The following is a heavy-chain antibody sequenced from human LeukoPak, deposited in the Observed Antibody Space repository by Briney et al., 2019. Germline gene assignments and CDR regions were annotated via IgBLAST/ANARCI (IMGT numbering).Heavy chain of an antibody. Sequence: AGGSLRLSCAASGFTFSSYSMNWVRQAPGKGLEWVSSISSSSSYIYYADSVKGRFTISRDNAKNSLYLQVKSLRAEDTAVYYCARGKTSQNIVTRKTYNWFDPWGQGTLVTVSS. CDR2: ISSSSSYI. CDR3: ARGKTSQNIVTRKTYNWFDP. V-gene: IGHV3-21*01. D-gene: IGHD2/OR15-2a*01. J-gene: IGHJ5*02. CDR1: GFTFSSYS.